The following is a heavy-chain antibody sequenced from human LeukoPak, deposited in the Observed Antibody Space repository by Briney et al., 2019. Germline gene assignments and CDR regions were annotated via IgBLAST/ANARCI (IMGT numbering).Heavy chain of an antibody. CDR1: GGSTSGYY. CDR2: IYYSGST. D-gene: IGHD3-10*01. V-gene: IGHV4-59*08. J-gene: IGHJ5*02. CDR3: ARQLWFDWFDP. Sequence: PSETLSLTCSVSGGSTSGYYWSWIRQPPGKGLEWIGYIYYSGSTNYNPSLKSRVTISVDTSKNQFSLKLSSVTAADTAVYYCARQLWFDWFDPWGQGTLVTVSS.